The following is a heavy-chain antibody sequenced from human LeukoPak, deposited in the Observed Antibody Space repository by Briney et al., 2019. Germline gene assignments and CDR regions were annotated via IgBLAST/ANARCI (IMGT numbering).Heavy chain of an antibody. CDR1: GFSFSSYW. CDR2: IYSGGST. V-gene: IGHV3-66*01. J-gene: IGHJ4*02. Sequence: GGSLRLSCAASGFSFSSYWMTWVRQVPGKGLEWVSVIYSGGSTYYADSVKGRFTISRGNSKNTLYLQMNSLRAEDTAVYYCVAYYDILTGYKYWGQGTLVTVSS. CDR3: VAYYDILTGYKY. D-gene: IGHD3-9*01.